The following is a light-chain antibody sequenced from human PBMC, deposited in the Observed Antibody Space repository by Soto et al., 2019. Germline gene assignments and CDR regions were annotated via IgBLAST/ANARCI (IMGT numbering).Light chain of an antibody. Sequence: DIQLTQSPSTLSAAVGDSVTITCRASQSISTYLHWYQQRPGKAPNLLIYAASTLQSGVPSRFSGSGSGTDFTLTISSLQPEDFATYYCQQSYSTPRTFGQGTKVDIK. CDR3: QQSYSTPRT. CDR2: AAS. V-gene: IGKV1-39*01. J-gene: IGKJ1*01. CDR1: QSISTY.